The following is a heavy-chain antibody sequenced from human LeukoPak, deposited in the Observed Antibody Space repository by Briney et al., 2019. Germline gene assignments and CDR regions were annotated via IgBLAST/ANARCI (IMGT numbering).Heavy chain of an antibody. Sequence: GGSLRLSCAASGFTFSSYSMNWVRQAPGKGLEWVSSISSSSSYIYYADSVKGRFTIPRDNSKNTLYLQMSSLRAEDTAVYYCAKDERNWNYNLASQTYDWGQGTLVTVSS. V-gene: IGHV3-21*04. D-gene: IGHD1-7*01. CDR1: GFTFSSYS. CDR3: AKDERNWNYNLASQTYD. J-gene: IGHJ4*02. CDR2: ISSSSSYI.